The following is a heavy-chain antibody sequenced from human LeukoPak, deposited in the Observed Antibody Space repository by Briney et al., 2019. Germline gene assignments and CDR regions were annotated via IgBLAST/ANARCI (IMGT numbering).Heavy chain of an antibody. Sequence: SETLSLTCTVSGDSIGSSSYYWGWIRQPPGKGLEWIGNIYYSGSTYYKPSLKSRVTISVDTSKNQFSLKLSSVTAADTAVYYRARTAVGALDYWGQGTLVTVSS. J-gene: IGHJ4*02. D-gene: IGHD1-26*01. CDR1: GDSIGSSSYY. CDR3: ARTAVGALDY. V-gene: IGHV4-39*01. CDR2: IYYSGST.